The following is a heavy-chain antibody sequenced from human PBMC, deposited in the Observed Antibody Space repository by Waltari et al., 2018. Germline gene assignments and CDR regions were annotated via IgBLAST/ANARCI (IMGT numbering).Heavy chain of an antibody. Sequence: EVQLVQSGAEVKKPGESLKISCKGSGYSFTSYWIGWVRQMPGKGLEWMGIIYPGDSDPRYSPSFQGQVTISADKSISTAYLQWSSLKASDTAMYYCARLSDILTGYYSPGSAYYMDVWGKGTTVTVSS. V-gene: IGHV5-51*03. J-gene: IGHJ6*03. CDR3: ARLSDILTGYYSPGSAYYMDV. D-gene: IGHD3-9*01. CDR2: IYPGDSDP. CDR1: GYSFTSYW.